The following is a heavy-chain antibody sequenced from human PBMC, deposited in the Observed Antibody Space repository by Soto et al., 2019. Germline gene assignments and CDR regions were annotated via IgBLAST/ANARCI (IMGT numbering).Heavy chain of an antibody. CDR3: ARGLLWFGYYYGMDV. J-gene: IGHJ6*02. CDR1: GFTFSSYS. V-gene: IGHV3-21*01. CDR2: ISSSSSYI. D-gene: IGHD3-10*01. Sequence: GGSLRLSCAASGFTFSSYSMNWVRQAPGKGLEWVSSISSSSSYIYYAGSVKGRFTISRDNAKNSLYLQMNSLRAEDTAVYYCARGLLWFGYYYGMDVWGQGTTVTVSS.